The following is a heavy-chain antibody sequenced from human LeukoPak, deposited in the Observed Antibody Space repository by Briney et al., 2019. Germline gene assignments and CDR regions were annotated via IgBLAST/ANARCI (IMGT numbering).Heavy chain of an antibody. D-gene: IGHD5-24*01. CDR2: IYYSGST. V-gene: IGHV4-59*01. CDR1: GGSISSYY. Sequence: PSETLSLTCTVSGGSISSYYWSWIRQPPGKGLEWIGYIYYSGSTNCNPSLKSRVTISVDTSKNQFSLKLSSVTAADTAVYYCARAARSVPYFDYWGQGTLVTVSS. J-gene: IGHJ4*02. CDR3: ARAARSVPYFDY.